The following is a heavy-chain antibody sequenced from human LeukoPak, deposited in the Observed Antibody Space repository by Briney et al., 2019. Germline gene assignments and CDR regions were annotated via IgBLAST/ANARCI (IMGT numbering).Heavy chain of an antibody. Sequence: GGSLRLSCAASGFTFSSYWMSWVRQAPGKGLEWVSSISSSSSYIYYAESVKGRFTTSRDNAKNSLYLQMNSLRAEDTAVYYCARVKYSSSSDYWGQGTLVTVSS. CDR1: GFTFSSYW. D-gene: IGHD6-6*01. V-gene: IGHV3-21*01. J-gene: IGHJ4*02. CDR2: ISSSSSYI. CDR3: ARVKYSSSSDY.